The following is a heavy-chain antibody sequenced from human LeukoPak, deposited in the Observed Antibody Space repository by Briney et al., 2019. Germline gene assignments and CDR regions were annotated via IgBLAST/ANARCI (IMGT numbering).Heavy chain of an antibody. Sequence: ASVKVSCKASGYTFTGYYMHWVRQAPGQGLEWMGWINPNSGGTNYAQKFQGWVTMTRDTSISTAYMELSRLRSDDTAVYYCARAGIVTATGAGLGAYYYYGMDVWGQGTTVTVSS. CDR3: ARAGIVTATGAGLGAYYYYGMDV. J-gene: IGHJ6*02. D-gene: IGHD3-22*01. V-gene: IGHV1-2*04. CDR2: INPNSGGT. CDR1: GYTFTGYY.